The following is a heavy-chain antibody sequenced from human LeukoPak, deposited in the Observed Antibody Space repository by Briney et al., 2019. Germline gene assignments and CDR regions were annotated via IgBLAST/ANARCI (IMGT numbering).Heavy chain of an antibody. D-gene: IGHD5-12*01. CDR1: GGTFSSYT. CDR3: ARDLVATTTNFDY. J-gene: IGHJ4*02. Sequence: GAPVKVSCKASGGTFSSYTISWVRQAPGQGLEWMGRIIPILGIANYAQKFQGRVTITADKSTSTAYMELSGLRSEDTAVYYCARDLVATTTNFDYWGQGTLVTVSS. CDR2: IIPILGIA. V-gene: IGHV1-69*04.